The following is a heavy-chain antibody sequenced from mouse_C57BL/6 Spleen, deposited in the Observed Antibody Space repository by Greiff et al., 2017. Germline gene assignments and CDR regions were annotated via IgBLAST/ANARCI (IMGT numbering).Heavy chain of an antibody. CDR3: ASYYYGSSYGFAY. Sequence: EVQVVESGPGLVKPSQSLSLTCSVTGYSITSGYYWNWIRQFPGNKLEWMGYISYDGSNNYNPSLKNRISITRDTSKNQFFLKLNSVTTEDTATYYCASYYYGSSYGFAYWGQGTLVTVSA. CDR1: GYSITSGYY. CDR2: ISYDGSN. J-gene: IGHJ3*01. V-gene: IGHV3-6*01. D-gene: IGHD1-1*01.